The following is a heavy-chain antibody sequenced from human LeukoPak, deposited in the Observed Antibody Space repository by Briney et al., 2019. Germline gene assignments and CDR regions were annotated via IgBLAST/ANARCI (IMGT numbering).Heavy chain of an antibody. D-gene: IGHD3-3*01. Sequence: GGSLRLSCAASGFTFTSYWMSWVRQVPGKGLEWVANIKKDGSEKNYVDYVKGRFTISRDNAKNSLYLQMNSLRAEDTAVYYCARRYYDFWSGYYRNLDSWGQGTLVTVSS. CDR3: ARRYYDFWSGYYRNLDS. J-gene: IGHJ4*02. CDR1: GFTFTSYW. V-gene: IGHV3-7*01. CDR2: IKKDGSEK.